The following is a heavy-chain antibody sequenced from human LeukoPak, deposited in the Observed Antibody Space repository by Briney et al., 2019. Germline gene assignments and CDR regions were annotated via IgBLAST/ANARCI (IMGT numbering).Heavy chain of an antibody. CDR3: ARPSMPYCGGDCYQAQNWFDP. Sequence: SVKVSCKASGGTFSSYAISWVRQAPGQGLEWMGGVIPIFGTANYAQKFQGRVTITADKSTSTAYIELSSLRSEDTAVYYCARPSMPYCGGDCYQAQNWFDPWGQGTLVTVSS. J-gene: IGHJ5*02. V-gene: IGHV1-69*06. CDR1: GGTFSSYA. D-gene: IGHD2-21*02. CDR2: VIPIFGTA.